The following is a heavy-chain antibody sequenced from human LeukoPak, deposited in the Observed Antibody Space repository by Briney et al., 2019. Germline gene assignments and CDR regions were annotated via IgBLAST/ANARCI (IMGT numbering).Heavy chain of an antibody. Sequence: GGSLRLSCAASGFTFSTFAMSRVRQAPGKGLEWVSSIGSGGSTNYAGSVQGRFTISRDNSKNTLYLQMNSLRAEDTAVYYCAKGTGGSSYSALDYWGQGTLVTVSS. CDR2: IGSGGST. V-gene: IGHV3-23*01. CDR3: AKGTGGSSYSALDY. CDR1: GFTFSTFA. J-gene: IGHJ4*02. D-gene: IGHD2-15*01.